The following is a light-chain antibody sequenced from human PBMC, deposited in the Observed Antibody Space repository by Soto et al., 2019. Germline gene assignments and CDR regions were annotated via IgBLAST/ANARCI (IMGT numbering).Light chain of an antibody. CDR2: GAS. J-gene: IGKJ2*01. V-gene: IGKV1-39*01. CDR1: QSISSH. CDR3: QQSYNTRLYT. Sequence: DIQMTQSPSSLSASVGDRVTITCRASQSISSHLNWYQQKSGKAPKVLIYGASSLQSGVPSRFSGSGXGXXFTLTISSLQPEDFATYYCQQSYNTRLYTFGQGTKLVIK.